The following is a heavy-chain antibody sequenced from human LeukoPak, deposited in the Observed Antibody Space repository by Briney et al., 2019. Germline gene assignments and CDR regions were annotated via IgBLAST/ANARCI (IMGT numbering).Heavy chain of an antibody. Sequence: SVKVSCKASGFTFTSSAVQWVRQARGQRLEWIGWIVVGSGNTNYAQKFQERVTITRGMSTSTAYMELSSLRSEDTAVYYCAAEVVVAAIDYWGQGTLVTVSS. J-gene: IGHJ4*02. CDR1: GFTFTSSA. CDR3: AAEVVVAAIDY. D-gene: IGHD2-15*01. V-gene: IGHV1-58*01. CDR2: IVVGSGNT.